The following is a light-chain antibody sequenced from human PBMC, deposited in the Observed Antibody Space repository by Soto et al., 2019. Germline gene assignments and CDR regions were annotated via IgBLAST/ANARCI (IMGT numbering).Light chain of an antibody. CDR1: QSFSNSY. J-gene: IGKJ3*01. CDR3: QQYDNSPPLFT. V-gene: IGKV3-20*01. CDR2: GAS. Sequence: EIVLTQSPGTLSLSPGERATLSCRAGQSFSNSYLAWYQQKPGQAPRLLIYGASSRATGIPDRFSGSGSGTDFTLTISRLEPEDFAVYYCQQYDNSPPLFTFGPGTKVDIK.